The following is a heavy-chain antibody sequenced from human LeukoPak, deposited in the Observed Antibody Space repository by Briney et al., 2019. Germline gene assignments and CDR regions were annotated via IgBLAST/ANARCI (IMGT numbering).Heavy chain of an antibody. J-gene: IGHJ4*02. D-gene: IGHD6-19*01. CDR3: ARAHVVAVAGSDY. V-gene: IGHV3-30-3*01. Sequence: PGGSLRLSCAASGFTFSSYAMHWVRQAPGKGLEWVAVISYDGSNKYYADSVKGRFTISRDNSKNTLYLQMNSLRAEDTAVYYCARAHVVAVAGSDYWGQGTLVTVSS. CDR2: ISYDGSNK. CDR1: GFTFSSYA.